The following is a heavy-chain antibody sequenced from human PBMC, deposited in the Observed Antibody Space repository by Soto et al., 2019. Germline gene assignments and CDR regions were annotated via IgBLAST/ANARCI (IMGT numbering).Heavy chain of an antibody. CDR2: INPNGGT. D-gene: IGHD2-15*01. CDR1: GFSLSVYY. J-gene: IGHJ5*02. Sequence: AXVKVSCKASGFSLSVYYMHWLLQAPGQGLEWMGIINPNGGTSLAQKFQGRVTMTKDASTNTVYMEVRSLRSEDTAMYFCARDNSVADLGWWFDPWGQGTLVTVSS. V-gene: IGHV1-46*03. CDR3: ARDNSVADLGWWFDP.